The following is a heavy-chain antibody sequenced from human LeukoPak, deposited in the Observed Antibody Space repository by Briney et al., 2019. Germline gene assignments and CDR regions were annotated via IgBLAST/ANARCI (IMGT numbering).Heavy chain of an antibody. Sequence: PSETLSLTCTVSGGSISSYSWSWIRQTPGKGLEWIGYIYDSGSTNYNPSLKSRVTISVDMSKNQFSLKLSSVTAADTAVYYCARVSCSSTSCYLPYAFDIWGQGTMVTVSS. CDR1: GGSISSYS. CDR2: IYDSGST. CDR3: ARVSCSSTSCYLPYAFDI. J-gene: IGHJ3*02. V-gene: IGHV4-59*12. D-gene: IGHD2-2*01.